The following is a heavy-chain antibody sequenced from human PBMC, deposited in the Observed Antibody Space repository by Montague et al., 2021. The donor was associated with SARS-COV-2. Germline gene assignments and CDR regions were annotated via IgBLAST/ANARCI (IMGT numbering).Heavy chain of an antibody. CDR3: ARSIGDFWSGYEDYHSAMGV. CDR1: GFTFRSYW. CDR2: INSDGSST. V-gene: IGHV3-74*01. J-gene: IGHJ6*02. D-gene: IGHD3-3*01. Sequence: SLRLSCAASGFTFRSYWMHWVRQAPGKGLVWVSRINSDGSSTGYADSVKGRFTIPGDNAKNTLYLQMNSLRAEDTAAYYCARSIGDFWSGYEDYHSAMGVWGQGTTVTVSS.